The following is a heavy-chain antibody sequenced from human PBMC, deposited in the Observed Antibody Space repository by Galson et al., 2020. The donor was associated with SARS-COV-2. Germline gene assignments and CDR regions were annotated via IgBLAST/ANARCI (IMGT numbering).Heavy chain of an antibody. J-gene: IGHJ2*01. D-gene: IGHD3-22*01. CDR2: IYPNGRT. CDR1: GYSISTTNY. Sequence: SETLSLTCTVSGYSISTTNYWGWVRQPPGNGLEWIGSIYPNGRTYYNPSLKSRVTISVDTSKNHFSLRLDSVTAADTALYYFARQCVNMIVVVTVPGWYFDLWGRGTLVTVSS. V-gene: IGHV4-38-2*02. CDR3: ARQCVNMIVVVTVPGWYFDL.